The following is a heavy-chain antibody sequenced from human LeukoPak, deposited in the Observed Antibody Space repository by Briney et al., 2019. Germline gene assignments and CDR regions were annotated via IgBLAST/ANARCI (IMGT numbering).Heavy chain of an antibody. V-gene: IGHV4-39*07. CDR2: IDYSGST. Sequence: SETLSLTCTVSGGSISSHNYYWGWIRQSPGKGLEWIGSIDYSGSTYYNPSLKSRVTISVDTSKIQFSLKLSSVTAADTAVYYCARLSHYEILTGYYAPPDYWGQGTLVTVSS. CDR3: ARLSHYEILTGYYAPPDY. J-gene: IGHJ4*02. CDR1: GGSISSHNYY. D-gene: IGHD3-9*01.